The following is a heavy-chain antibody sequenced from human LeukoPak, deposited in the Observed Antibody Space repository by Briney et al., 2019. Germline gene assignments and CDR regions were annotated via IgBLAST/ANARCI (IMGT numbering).Heavy chain of an antibody. D-gene: IGHD3-22*01. J-gene: IGHJ4*02. CDR3: ARAAKITYSYDSSGDHYDY. V-gene: IGHV1-46*01. CDR1: GYTFTSYY. CDR2: FNPGGGST. Sequence: GASVKVSCEASGYTFTSYYMHWVRQAPGQGLEWMGIFNPGGGSTSYAQKFQGRVTMTRDMSTSTVYMELSSLTSEDTAVYYCARAAKITYSYDSSGDHYDYWGQGTLVTVSS.